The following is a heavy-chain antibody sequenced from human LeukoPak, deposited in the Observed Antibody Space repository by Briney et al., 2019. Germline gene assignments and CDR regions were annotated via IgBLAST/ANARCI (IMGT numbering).Heavy chain of an antibody. CDR3: ARESEPTGTTWGDY. CDR1: GYTFTRYY. J-gene: IGHJ4*02. V-gene: IGHV1-46*01. CDR2: INPTGGST. D-gene: IGHD1-1*01. Sequence: ASVKVSCKASGYTFTRYYIHWVRQAPGQGLEWMGIINPTGGSTTYAQKFRGRVTMTRDTSTSTVYMQLSSRRSEDTAVYYCARESEPTGTTWGDYWGQGTLVTVSS.